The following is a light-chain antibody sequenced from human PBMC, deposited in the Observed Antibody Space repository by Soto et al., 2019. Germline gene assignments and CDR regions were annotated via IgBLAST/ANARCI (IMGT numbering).Light chain of an antibody. V-gene: IGKV1-12*01. CDR3: QQARAFPLT. J-gene: IGKJ4*01. Sequence: DIQMTQSPSSVSASVGDRVTITCRASQDIDTYLAWYQQKPGKAPRLLIYAASNLQNEVPSRFSGGGSGTDFTLTISSLHPEDFATYFCQQARAFPLTFSGGTKVESK. CDR1: QDIDTY. CDR2: AAS.